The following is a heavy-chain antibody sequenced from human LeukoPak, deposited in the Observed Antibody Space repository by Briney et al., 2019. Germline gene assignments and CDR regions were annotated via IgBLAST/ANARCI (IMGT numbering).Heavy chain of an antibody. V-gene: IGHV3-33*01. J-gene: IGHJ3*02. CDR2: IWYDGSNK. D-gene: IGHD3-10*01. Sequence: GGSLRLSCAASGFTFSSYGMHWVRQAPGKGLEWVGVIWYDGSNKYYVDSMKGRFTISRENSKNTLYLQMNSLRAEDTAVYYCARGAYGSGTYHDFDIWGQGTMVTVSS. CDR1: GFTFSSYG. CDR3: ARGAYGSGTYHDFDI.